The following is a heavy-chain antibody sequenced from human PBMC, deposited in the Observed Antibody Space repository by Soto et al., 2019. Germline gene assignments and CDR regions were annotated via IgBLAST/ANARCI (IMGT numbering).Heavy chain of an antibody. CDR1: GGTFSSYA. J-gene: IGHJ6*02. CDR3: ARDNGEGESRLVSIAAPNYYYYGMDV. D-gene: IGHD6-6*01. CDR2: IIPIFGTA. V-gene: IGHV1-69*13. Sequence: SVKVSCKASGGTFSSYAISWVRQAPGQGLEWMGGIIPIFGTANYAQKFQGRVTITADESTSTAYMELSSLRSEDTAAYYCARDNGEGESRLVSIAAPNYYYYGMDVWGQGTTVTVSS.